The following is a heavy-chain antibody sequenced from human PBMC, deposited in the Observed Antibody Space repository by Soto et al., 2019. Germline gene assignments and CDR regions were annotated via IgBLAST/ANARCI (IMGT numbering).Heavy chain of an antibody. CDR2: INPNSGGT. CDR1: GYTFTGYY. D-gene: IGHD6-13*01. J-gene: IGHJ6*02. CDR3: ARGWEIAAAGADFYYYYGMDV. V-gene: IGHV1-2*04. Sequence: QVQLVQSGAEVKKPGASVKVSCKASGYTFTGYYMHWVRQAPGQGLEWMGWINPNSGGTNYAQKVQGWVTMTRDTSISTAYMELSRLRSDDTAVYYCARGWEIAAAGADFYYYYGMDVWGQGTTVTVSS.